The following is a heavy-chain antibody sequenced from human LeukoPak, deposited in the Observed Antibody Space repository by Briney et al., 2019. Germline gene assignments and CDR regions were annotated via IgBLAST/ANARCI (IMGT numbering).Heavy chain of an antibody. V-gene: IGHV3-30*03. D-gene: IGHD6-13*01. Sequence: GGSLRLSCAASGFTFSSYGMHWVRQAPGKGLEWVAVISYDGSNKYYADSVKGRFTISRDNSKNTLYLQMDSLRAEDTAVYYCAGINRQQRAPWGQGTLVTVSS. CDR3: AGINRQQRAP. CDR2: ISYDGSNK. J-gene: IGHJ5*02. CDR1: GFTFSSYG.